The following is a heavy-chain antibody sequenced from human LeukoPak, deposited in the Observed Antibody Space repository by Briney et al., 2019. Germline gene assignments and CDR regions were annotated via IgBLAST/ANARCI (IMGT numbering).Heavy chain of an antibody. V-gene: IGHV4-34*01. J-gene: IGHJ3*02. CDR2: INHSGST. CDR3: ARHGQSGYSSSWYKDAFDI. Sequence: ASETLSLICAVYGGSFSGYYWSWIRQPPGKGLEWIGEINHSGSTNYNPSLKSRVTISVDTSKNQFSLKLSSVTAADTAVYYCARHGQSGYSSSWYKDAFDIWGQGTMVTVSS. D-gene: IGHD6-13*01. CDR1: GGSFSGYY.